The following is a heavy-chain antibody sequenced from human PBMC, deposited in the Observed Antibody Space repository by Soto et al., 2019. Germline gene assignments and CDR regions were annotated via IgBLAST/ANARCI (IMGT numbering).Heavy chain of an antibody. CDR3: ERDKDRQQLVGNYYYIVDL. CDR1: GGSFRTNA. V-gene: IGHV1-69*12. D-gene: IGHD3-10*01. CDR2: IIPIFPTP. Sequence: QVQLVQSGAEVKKPGSSVKISCKASGGSFRTNAFSWVRQAPGQGLEWMGVIIPIFPTPDYAQKFQGRVTITAHESTTRTYMELSRMRSEDTATYYCERDKDRQQLVGNYYYIVDLWGQGPTVTVSS. J-gene: IGHJ6*02.